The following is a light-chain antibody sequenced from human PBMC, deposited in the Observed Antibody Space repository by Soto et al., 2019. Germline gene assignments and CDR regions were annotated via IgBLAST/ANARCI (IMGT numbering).Light chain of an antibody. J-gene: IGKJ5*01. Sequence: ELVLTPSPVTLSLSPGERATLSCRASQSVGSFLAWYQQKPGQAPRLLIYDASNRATGIPARFSGSGSGTDFTLTISSLEPEDFAVYYCQQRSNWPRITFGQGTRLEIK. V-gene: IGKV3-11*01. CDR3: QQRSNWPRIT. CDR1: QSVGSF. CDR2: DAS.